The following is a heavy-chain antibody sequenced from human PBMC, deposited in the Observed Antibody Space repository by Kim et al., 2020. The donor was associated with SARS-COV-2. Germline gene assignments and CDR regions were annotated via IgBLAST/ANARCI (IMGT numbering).Heavy chain of an antibody. J-gene: IGHJ6*02. CDR1: GFTFSSYS. Sequence: GGSLRLSCAASGFTFSSYSMNWVRQAPGKGLEWVSYISSSSSTIYYADSVKGRFTISRDNAKNSLYLQMNSLRDEDTAVYYCARDPPITILRGGMDVWGQGTTVTVSS. V-gene: IGHV3-48*02. D-gene: IGHD3-3*01. CDR2: ISSSSSTI. CDR3: ARDPPITILRGGMDV.